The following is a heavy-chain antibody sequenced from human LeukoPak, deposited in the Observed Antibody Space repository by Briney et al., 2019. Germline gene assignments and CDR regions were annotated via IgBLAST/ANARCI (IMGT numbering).Heavy chain of an antibody. CDR2: VSGDGGRT. Sequence: GCPRLSSVAPRFTLCTYVTYSGSPGLRRGLWCVSPVSGDGGRTYYADSVKGQFTISRDNSKNTLYLQMNRLRAEDTAVYYCAKAWDSSGWGPQYFYHWGQGTLVTVSS. V-gene: IGHV3-23*01. D-gene: IGHD6-19*01. J-gene: IGHJ1*01. CDR3: AKAWDSSGWGPQYFYH. CDR1: RFTLCTYV.